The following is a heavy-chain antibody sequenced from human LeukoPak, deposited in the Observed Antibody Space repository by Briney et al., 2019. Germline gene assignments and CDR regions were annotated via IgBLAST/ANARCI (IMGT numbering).Heavy chain of an antibody. J-gene: IGHJ6*03. D-gene: IGHD3-10*01. CDR1: GGSFSGYY. Sequence: PSETLSLTCAVYGGSFSGYYWSWIRQPPGKGLEWIGEINRSGSTNYNPSLKSRVTISVDTSKNQFSLKLSSVTAADTAVYYCARHYYGSGIDYYYYYMDVWGKGTTVTISS. V-gene: IGHV4-34*01. CDR3: ARHYYGSGIDYYYYYMDV. CDR2: INRSGST.